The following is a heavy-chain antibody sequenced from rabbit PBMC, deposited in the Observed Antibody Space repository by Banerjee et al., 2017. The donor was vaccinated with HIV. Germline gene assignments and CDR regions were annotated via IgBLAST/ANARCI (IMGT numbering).Heavy chain of an antibody. D-gene: IGHD7-1*01. CDR1: GFSFSSIYY. Sequence: QSLEESGGDLVKPGASLTLTCTASGFSFSSIYYMCWVRQAPGKGLEWIACIYAGSSGSTYYASWAKGRFTISKTSSTTVTLQMTSLTAADTATYFCARGDGYPDYPFRLWGQGTLVTVS. CDR2: IYAGSSGST. CDR3: ARGDGYPDYPFRL. J-gene: IGHJ3*01. V-gene: IGHV1S40*01.